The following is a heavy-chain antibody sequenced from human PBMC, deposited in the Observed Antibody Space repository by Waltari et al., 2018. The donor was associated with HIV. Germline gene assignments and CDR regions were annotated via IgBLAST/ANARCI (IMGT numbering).Heavy chain of an antibody. Sequence: EVQLVESGGGLVQPGGSLRLSCAASGFTFISYDMPWVRQATGKGLEWVSAIGTAGDTYYPGSVKGRFTISRENAKNSLYLQMNSLRAGDTAVYYCARADTGYYYGMDVWGQGTTVTVSS. J-gene: IGHJ6*02. CDR1: GFTFISYD. CDR3: ARADTGYYYGMDV. CDR2: IGTAGDT. V-gene: IGHV3-13*04.